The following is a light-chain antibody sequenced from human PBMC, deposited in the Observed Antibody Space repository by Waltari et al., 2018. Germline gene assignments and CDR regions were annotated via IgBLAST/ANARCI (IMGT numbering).Light chain of an antibody. J-gene: IGLJ3*02. CDR3: QTWGTGNWV. V-gene: IGLV4-69*01. Sequence: QLVLTQSPSASASLGASVKPTCPLSSGHSSYAIAWHQQQPEKGPRYLMKLNSDGSHSKGDGIPDRFSGSSSGAERYLTISSLQSEDEADYYCQTWGTGNWVFGGGTKLTVL. CDR2: LNSDGSH. CDR1: SGHSSYA.